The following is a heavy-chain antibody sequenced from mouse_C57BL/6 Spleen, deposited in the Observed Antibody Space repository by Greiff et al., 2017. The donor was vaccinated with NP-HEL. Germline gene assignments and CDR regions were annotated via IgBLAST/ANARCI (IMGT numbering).Heavy chain of an antibody. J-gene: IGHJ4*01. CDR1: GYSFTGYY. Sequence: EVKLQESGPELVKPGASVKISCKASGYSFTGYYMNWVKQSPEKSLEWIGEINPSTGGTTYNQKFKAKPTLTVDKSSSTAYMQLKSLTSEDSAVYYCARSRPYYAMDYWGQGTSVTVSS. CDR3: ARSRPYYAMDY. V-gene: IGHV1-42*01. CDR2: INPSTGGT.